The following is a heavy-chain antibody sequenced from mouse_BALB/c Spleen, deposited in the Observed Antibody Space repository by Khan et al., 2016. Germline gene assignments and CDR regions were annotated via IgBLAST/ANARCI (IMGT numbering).Heavy chain of an antibody. J-gene: IGHJ2*01. Sequence: QVQLQQSGAELARPGASVKLSCKASGYTFTSYWMQWVKQRPGQGLEWIGAIYPGDGDTRYTQKFKGKATLTADKPSSTAYMQLSSLASEDSAVYYCASYYGSSYDYFDYWGQGTTLTVSS. D-gene: IGHD1-1*01. CDR2: IYPGDGDT. CDR1: GYTFTSYW. V-gene: IGHV1-87*01. CDR3: ASYYGSSYDYFDY.